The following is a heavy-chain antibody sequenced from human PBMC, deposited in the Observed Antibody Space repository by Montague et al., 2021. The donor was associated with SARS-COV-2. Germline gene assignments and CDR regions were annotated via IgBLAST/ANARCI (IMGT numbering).Heavy chain of an antibody. CDR3: ARSHMAVTTYYPDY. CDR2: IYYSGTT. J-gene: IGHJ4*02. V-gene: IGHV4-39*01. D-gene: IGHD6-19*01. CDR1: GGSISTSSHY. Sequence: SETLSLTCSVSGGSISTSSHYWAWLRQPPGRRLEWIGTIYYSGTTLYHPSLKSRITMSVDTSDNQFSLQLNSVSATDTAIYYCARSHMAVTTYYPDYWGQGILVTVSS.